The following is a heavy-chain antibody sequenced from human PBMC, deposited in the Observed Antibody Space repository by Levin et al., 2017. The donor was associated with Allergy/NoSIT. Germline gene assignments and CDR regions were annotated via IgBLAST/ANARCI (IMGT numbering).Heavy chain of an antibody. CDR2: INHSGST. Sequence: SQTLSLTCAVYGGSFSGYYWSWIRQPPGKGLEWIGEINHSGSTNYNPSLKSRVTISVDTSKNQFSLNPSSVTAADTAVYYCARGGTTVTFYYYYYMDVWGKGTTVTVS. J-gene: IGHJ6*03. CDR1: GGSFSGYY. CDR3: ARGGTTVTFYYYYYMDV. V-gene: IGHV4-34*01. D-gene: IGHD4-11*01.